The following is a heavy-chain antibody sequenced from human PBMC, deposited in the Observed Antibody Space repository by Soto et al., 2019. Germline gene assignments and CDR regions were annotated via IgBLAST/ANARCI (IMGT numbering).Heavy chain of an antibody. Sequence: SETLSLTCAVSGGSISGSYYYWGWIRQPPGKGLEWIGGIYYSGRSYYNPSLKSRVTMSVDTSKNQFSLTLNSVTAADAAVYYCARQRTTVVTQAYFDHWGQGTLVTVSS. CDR1: GGSISGSYYY. CDR3: ARQRTTVVTQAYFDH. CDR2: IYYSGRS. J-gene: IGHJ4*02. D-gene: IGHD4-17*01. V-gene: IGHV4-39*01.